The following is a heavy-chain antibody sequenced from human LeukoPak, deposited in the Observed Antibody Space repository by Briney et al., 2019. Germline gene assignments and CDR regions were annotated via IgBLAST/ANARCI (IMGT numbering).Heavy chain of an antibody. Sequence: GGSLRLSCAASGFTFSSYALSWIRQAPGKGLEWASRIKSKTDGGTTHYAAPVKGRFTISRDDSKDTLYLQMNSLKTEDTAVYYCSTDILETNWGGYWGQGTLVTVSS. CDR2: IKSKTDGGTT. V-gene: IGHV3-15*01. CDR3: STDILETNWGGY. D-gene: IGHD7-27*01. J-gene: IGHJ4*02. CDR1: GFTFSSYA.